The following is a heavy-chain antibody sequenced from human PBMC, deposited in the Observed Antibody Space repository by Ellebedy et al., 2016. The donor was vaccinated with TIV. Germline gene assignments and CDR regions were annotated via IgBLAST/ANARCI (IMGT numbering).Heavy chain of an antibody. D-gene: IGHD3-16*01. CDR3: AKDKFPSSIGPFDY. V-gene: IGHV3-9*01. Sequence: SLKISCAASGFGFSSYAMHWVRQAPGKGPEWVSGISWHSGDIGYADSVKGRFTISRDNAENSLSLQMDSLKTEDTALYYCAKDKFPSSIGPFDYWGQGTLVTVSS. CDR2: ISWHSGDI. J-gene: IGHJ4*02. CDR1: GFGFSSYA.